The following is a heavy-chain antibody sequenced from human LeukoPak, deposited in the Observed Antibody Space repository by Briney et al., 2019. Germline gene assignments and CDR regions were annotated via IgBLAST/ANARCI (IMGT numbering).Heavy chain of an antibody. CDR3: ARMGGSYHYYYYMDV. CDR1: GGSFSGYY. CDR2: INHSGST. V-gene: IGHV4-34*01. D-gene: IGHD1-26*01. Sequence: PSETLSLTCAVYGGSFSGYYWSWIRQPPGKGLEWIGEINHSGSTNYNPSLKSRVTISVDTSKNQFSLKLSSVTAADTAVYYCARMGGSYHYYYYMDVWGKGTTVTISS. J-gene: IGHJ6*03.